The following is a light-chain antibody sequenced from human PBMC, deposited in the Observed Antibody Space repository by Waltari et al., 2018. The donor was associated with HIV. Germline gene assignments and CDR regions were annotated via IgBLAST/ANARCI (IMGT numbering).Light chain of an antibody. Sequence: SYELTQPPSVSVSPGQAATITCSGDKLDDKYVCWYQQKPGLSPVLLIFQDDKRLSGIPDRFSGSNSGNTATLTISGTQTMDEADYYCQAWDSGTGVFGTGTTVTVL. V-gene: IGLV3-1*01. CDR1: KLDDKY. J-gene: IGLJ1*01. CDR3: QAWDSGTGV. CDR2: QDD.